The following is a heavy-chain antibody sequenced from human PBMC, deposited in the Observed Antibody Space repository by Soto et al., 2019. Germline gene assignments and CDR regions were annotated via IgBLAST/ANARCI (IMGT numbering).Heavy chain of an antibody. CDR2: IYPGDSDT. Sequence: GESLKISCKGSGYSFTSYWIGWVRQMPGKGLEWMGIIYPGDSDTRYSPSFQGQVTISADKFISTAYLQWSSLKASDTAMYYCARTARGYSGYVRGLGLYYFGYWGQVTLVTVSS. V-gene: IGHV5-51*01. J-gene: IGHJ4*02. D-gene: IGHD5-12*01. CDR1: GYSFTSYW. CDR3: ARTARGYSGYVRGLGLYYFGY.